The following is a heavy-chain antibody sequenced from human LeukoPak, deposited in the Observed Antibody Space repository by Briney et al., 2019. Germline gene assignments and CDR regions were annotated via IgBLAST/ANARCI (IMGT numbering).Heavy chain of an antibody. CDR3: ASGGGSTMIVVGDDAFDI. D-gene: IGHD3-22*01. CDR1: GGSTSSSSYY. V-gene: IGHV4-39*01. CDR2: IYYSGST. Sequence: PSETLSLTCTVSGGSTSSSSYYWGWIRQPPGKGLEWIGSIYYSGSTYYNPSLKSRVTISVDTSKNQFPLKLSSVSAADTGVCDCASGGGSTMIVVGDDAFDIWGQGTMVTVSS. J-gene: IGHJ3*02.